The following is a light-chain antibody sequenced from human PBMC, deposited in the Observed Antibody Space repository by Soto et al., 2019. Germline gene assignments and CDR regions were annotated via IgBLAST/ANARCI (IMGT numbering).Light chain of an antibody. CDR3: HQYSSYSPWS. V-gene: IGKV1-5*03. J-gene: IGKJ1*01. CDR1: QSISTW. CDR2: KAS. Sequence: DIPMTQSPSTLSASVGDRVTITCRASQSISTWLAWYQQKPGKAPNLLIYKASSLESGVPSRFIGSGSVTEFTLTISSLQPDDFATYYCHQYSSYSPWSFGQGTKVEIK.